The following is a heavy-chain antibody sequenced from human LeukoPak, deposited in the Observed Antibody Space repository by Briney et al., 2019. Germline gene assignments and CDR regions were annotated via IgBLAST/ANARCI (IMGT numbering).Heavy chain of an antibody. J-gene: IGHJ4*02. CDR1: GFTFSSYS. CDR3: ARDGYSSGWPLFDY. Sequence: PGGSLRLSCAASGFTFSSYSMNWVRQAPGKGLEWVSSISSSSSYIYYADSVKGRFTISRDNAKSSLYLQMNSLRAEDTAVYYCARDGYSSGWPLFDYWGQGTLVTVSS. CDR2: ISSSSSYI. D-gene: IGHD6-19*01. V-gene: IGHV3-21*01.